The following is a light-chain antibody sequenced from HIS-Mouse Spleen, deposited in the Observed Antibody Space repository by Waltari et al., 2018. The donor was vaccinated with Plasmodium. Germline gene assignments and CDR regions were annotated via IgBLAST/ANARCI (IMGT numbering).Light chain of an antibody. Sequence: SYELTQPPSVSVSPGQTARITCPGDALPNKYSYWYQQKSGQAPVLVIYEDRKRPSGTPERFSGSSSGTMATLTISGAQVEDEADYYCYSTDSSGNHRVFGGGTKLTVL. CDR1: ALPNKY. J-gene: IGLJ3*02. CDR2: EDR. CDR3: YSTDSSGNHRV. V-gene: IGLV3-10*01.